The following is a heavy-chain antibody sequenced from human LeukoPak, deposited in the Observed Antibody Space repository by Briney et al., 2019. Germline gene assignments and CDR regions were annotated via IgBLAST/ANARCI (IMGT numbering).Heavy chain of an antibody. CDR1: W. V-gene: IGHV3-7*01. D-gene: IGHD2-2*01. CDR3: ARGRYSSRSGGYYFDI. Sequence: WMSXVRQAPGKXLEWVANIKKDGIGKYYVESVKGRFTISRDNAKNSLSLQMNSLRAEDTAVYYCARGRYSSRSGGYYFDIWGQGTLVTVSS. CDR2: IKKDGIGK. J-gene: IGHJ4*02.